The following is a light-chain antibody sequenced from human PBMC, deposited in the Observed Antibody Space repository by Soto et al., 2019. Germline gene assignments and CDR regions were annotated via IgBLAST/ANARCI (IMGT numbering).Light chain of an antibody. CDR3: LQYDSYPVT. CDR2: VAS. J-gene: IGKJ5*01. Sequence: DIQMTHSPSSLSASVGDIVTIACRASHDIRSDLGWYQQKPGKAPKRLIYVASSLESGVPSRFSGSGSGTEFTLTISSLQPEDFATYYCLQYDSYPVTFGQGTRLEIK. V-gene: IGKV1-17*01. CDR1: HDIRSD.